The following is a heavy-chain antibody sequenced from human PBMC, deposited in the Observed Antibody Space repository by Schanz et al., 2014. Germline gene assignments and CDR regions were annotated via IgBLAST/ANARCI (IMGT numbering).Heavy chain of an antibody. CDR1: GYTFISYG. D-gene: IGHD5-18*01. CDR3: TRGGYSYALSAFDI. CDR2: ITAYNGDT. J-gene: IGHJ3*02. Sequence: QVQLVQSGAEVKKPGASVKVSCKASGYTFISYGIKWVRQAPGQGLEWMGWITAYNGDTNYALKLQGRVTMTTDTSTGTAYMELRRLRSDDPALYYCTRGGYSYALSAFDISGQGTMVTVSS. V-gene: IGHV1-18*01.